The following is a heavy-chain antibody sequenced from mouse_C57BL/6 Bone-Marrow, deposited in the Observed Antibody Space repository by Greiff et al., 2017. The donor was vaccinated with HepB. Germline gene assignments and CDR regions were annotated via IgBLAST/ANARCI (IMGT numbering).Heavy chain of an antibody. V-gene: IGHV1-64*01. CDR3: AREGITTVVATNYYAMDY. D-gene: IGHD1-1*01. CDR1: GYTFTSYW. Sequence: VQLQQPGAELVKPGASVKLSCKASGYTFTSYWMHWVKQRPGQGLEWIGMIHPNSGSTNYNEKFKSKATLTVDKSSSTAYMQLSSLTSEDSAVYYCAREGITTVVATNYYAMDYWGQGTSVTVSS. CDR2: IHPNSGST. J-gene: IGHJ4*01.